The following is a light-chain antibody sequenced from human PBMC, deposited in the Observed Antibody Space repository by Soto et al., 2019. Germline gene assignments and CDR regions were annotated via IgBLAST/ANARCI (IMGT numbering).Light chain of an antibody. V-gene: IGLV2-23*01. CDR2: EGA. Sequence: QSALTQPASVSGSPGQSITISCTGTSSDVGSYNLVSWYQQHPGKAPKLIIYEGAKRPSGVSDRFSGSKSGNTASLTISGLQAEDEAEYFCWSYAGSGSLVFGGGTKVTVL. CDR1: SSDVGSYNL. J-gene: IGLJ3*02. CDR3: WSYAGSGSLV.